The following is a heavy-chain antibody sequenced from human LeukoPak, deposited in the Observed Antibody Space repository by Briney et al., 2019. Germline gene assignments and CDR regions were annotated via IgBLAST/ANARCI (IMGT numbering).Heavy chain of an antibody. V-gene: IGHV1-2*02. J-gene: IGHJ4*02. Sequence: GASVKVSCKASGYTFTGHHMHWVRQAPGQGLEWMGWINPKNAGTNFAQRFQGRVTMTRDTSISTVYMELSRLRSDDTALYYCARTLYIAAVPGGFYYWGQGSLITVSS. CDR3: ARTLYIAAVPGGFYY. CDR1: GYTFTGHH. CDR2: INPKNAGT. D-gene: IGHD6-13*01.